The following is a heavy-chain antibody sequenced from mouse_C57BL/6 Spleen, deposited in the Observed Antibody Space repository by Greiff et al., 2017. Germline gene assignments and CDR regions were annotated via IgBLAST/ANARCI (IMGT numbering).Heavy chain of an antibody. D-gene: IGHD1-1*01. V-gene: IGHV2-2*01. CDR2: IWSGGST. CDR1: GFSLTSYG. CDR3: ASYGSSYAGFAY. J-gene: IGHJ3*01. Sequence: VQLQQSGPGLVQPSQSLSITCTVSGFSLTSYGVHWVRQSPGKGLEWLGVIWSGGSTDYNAAFISRLSISKDNSKSQVFFKMNSLQADDTAIYYCASYGSSYAGFAYWGQGTLVTVSA.